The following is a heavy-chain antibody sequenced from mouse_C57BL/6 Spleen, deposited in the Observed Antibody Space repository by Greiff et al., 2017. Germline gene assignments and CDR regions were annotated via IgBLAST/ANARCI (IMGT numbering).Heavy chain of an antibody. V-gene: IGHV1-82*01. CDR3: ARSGYDGAMDY. Sequence: QVQLKESGPELVKPGASVKISCKASGYAFSSSWMNWVKQRPGKGLEWIGRIYPGDGDTNYNGKFKGKATLTADKSSCTAYMQLSSLTSEDSAVYFCARSGYDGAMDYWGQGTSVTVSS. J-gene: IGHJ4*01. D-gene: IGHD2-2*01. CDR1: GYAFSSSW. CDR2: IYPGDGDT.